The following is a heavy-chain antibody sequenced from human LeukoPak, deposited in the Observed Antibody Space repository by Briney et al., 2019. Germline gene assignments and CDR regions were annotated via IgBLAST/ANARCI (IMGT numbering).Heavy chain of an antibody. J-gene: IGHJ1*01. Sequence: PGGSLRLSCAASGFTFSSYAMSWVRQAPGKGLEWVSAISGSGGSTYYADSVKGRFTVSRDNTKSSLYLQMNSLRPEDTALYFCARDFYNTLGSNLHHWGQGTLVTVSS. D-gene: IGHD4-11*01. CDR2: ISGSGGST. V-gene: IGHV3-23*01. CDR1: GFTFSSYA. CDR3: ARDFYNTLGSNLHH.